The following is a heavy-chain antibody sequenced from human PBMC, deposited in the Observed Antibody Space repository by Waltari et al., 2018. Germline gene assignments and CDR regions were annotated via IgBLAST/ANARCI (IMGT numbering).Heavy chain of an antibody. CDR1: GYSISSGSY. V-gene: IGHV4-38-2*01. J-gene: IGHJ3*02. CDR2: IYHSGST. D-gene: IGHD3-10*01. CDR3: ARAYYYGSGSYYWDAFDI. Sequence: QVQLQESGPGLVKPSETLSLTCAVSGYSISSGSYWGRIRQPPGKGLEWIGSIYHSGSTYYNPSLKSRVTISVDTSKNQFSLKLSSVTAADTAVYYCARAYYYGSGSYYWDAFDIWGQGTMVTVSS.